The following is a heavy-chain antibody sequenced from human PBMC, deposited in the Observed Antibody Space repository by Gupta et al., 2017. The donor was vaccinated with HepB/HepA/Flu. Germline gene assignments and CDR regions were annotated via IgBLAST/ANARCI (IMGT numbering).Heavy chain of an antibody. CDR3: ARPQWLDHAFDI. V-gene: IGHV4-59*01. CDR1: GGSISNYY. Sequence: QVQLQESGPGLVTPSETLSLTCTVSGGSISNYYWRWIRQPPGKGLEWIGYIYYTGSTTYNPSLRSRVTISVDTSKNQFSLKLSSVTAADTAVYYCARPQWLDHAFDIWGQGTMVTVSS. D-gene: IGHD6-19*01. CDR2: IYYTGST. J-gene: IGHJ3*02.